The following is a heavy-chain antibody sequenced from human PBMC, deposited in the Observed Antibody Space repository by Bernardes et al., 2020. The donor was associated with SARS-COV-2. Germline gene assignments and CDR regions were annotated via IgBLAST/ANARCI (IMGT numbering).Heavy chain of an antibody. J-gene: IGHJ4*02. CDR1: GYTFTSYD. CDR3: AREWVGYYGSSDY. V-gene: IGHV1-8*01. CDR2: MNPNSGNT. Sequence: ASLKVSCKASGYTFTSYDINWVRQATGQGLEWMGWMNPNSGNTGYAQKFQGRVTMTRNTSISTAYMELSSLRSEDTAVYYCAREWVGYYGSSDYWGQGTLVTVSS. D-gene: IGHD3-10*01.